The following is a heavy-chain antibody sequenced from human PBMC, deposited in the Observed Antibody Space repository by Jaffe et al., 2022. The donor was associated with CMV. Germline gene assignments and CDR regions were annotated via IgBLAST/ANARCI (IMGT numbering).Heavy chain of an antibody. CDR1: GLTFTTYG. CDR3: AKGLQNSLAGFSRSKSTEYYFDY. V-gene: IGHV3-23*01. J-gene: IGHJ4*02. Sequence: EVQLLESGGGLVQPGGSLRLSCAVSGLTFTTYGMSWVRRAPGKGLEWVSGISGGGGNTNYADSVKGRFTISRDNSKNTLYLQMNSLRAEDTAVYYCAKGLQNSLAGFSRSKSTEYYFDYWGRGILVTVSS. CDR2: ISGGGGNT. D-gene: IGHD6-19*01.